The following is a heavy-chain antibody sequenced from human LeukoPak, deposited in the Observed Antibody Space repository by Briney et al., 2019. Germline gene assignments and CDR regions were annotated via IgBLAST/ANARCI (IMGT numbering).Heavy chain of an antibody. V-gene: IGHV3-53*01. CDR1: GFSVSNNY. CDR3: ARYHYYDSSGVEKAFDI. J-gene: IGHJ3*02. CDR2: IYSDGST. Sequence: PGGSLRLSCAASGFSVSNNYMSWVRQAPGKGLEWVSVIYSDGSTYYADSVKGRFTISRDNSKNTLYLQMNSLRAEDTAVYHCARYHYYDSSGVEKAFDIWGQGTMVTVSS. D-gene: IGHD3-22*01.